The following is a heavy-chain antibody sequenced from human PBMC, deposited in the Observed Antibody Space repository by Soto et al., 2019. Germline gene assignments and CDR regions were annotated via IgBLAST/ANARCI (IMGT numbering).Heavy chain of an antibody. CDR3: AKEPPDCSSTSCPTDY. D-gene: IGHD2-2*01. J-gene: IGHJ4*02. V-gene: IGHV3-23*01. Sequence: LRLSCAASGFTFSSYAMSWVRQAPGKGLEWVSAVSGSGGSTYYADSVKGRFTISRDNSKNTLYLQMNSLRAEDTAVYYCAKEPPDCSSTSCPTDYWGQGTLVTVYS. CDR1: GFTFSSYA. CDR2: VSGSGGST.